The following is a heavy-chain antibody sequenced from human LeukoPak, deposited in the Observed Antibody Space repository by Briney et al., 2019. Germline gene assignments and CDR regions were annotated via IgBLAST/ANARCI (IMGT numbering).Heavy chain of an antibody. Sequence: GGSLRLSCAASGFTFSDYYMSWIRQAPGKGLEWVANIKEDGSEKYYVDSVKGRFTFSRDNAKNSLYLQMNSLRAEDTAVYYCARDNWTDYWGQGTLVTVSS. J-gene: IGHJ4*02. CDR2: IKEDGSEK. CDR3: ARDNWTDY. V-gene: IGHV3-7*01. CDR1: GFTFSDYY. D-gene: IGHD3/OR15-3a*01.